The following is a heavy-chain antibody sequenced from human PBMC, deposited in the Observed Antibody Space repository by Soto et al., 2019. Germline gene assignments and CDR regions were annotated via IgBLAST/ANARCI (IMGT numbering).Heavy chain of an antibody. CDR2: IYDSGST. D-gene: IGHD6-13*01. Sequence: QVQLQESGPGLVKPSETLSLTCTVSGASISSYYWSWIRQPPGKGLELIGYIYDSGSTHYNPSLKSRVTISVDTSKNQFSLKLSSVTAADTAVYYCARGYSSSSWFDPWGQGTLVTVSS. J-gene: IGHJ5*02. V-gene: IGHV4-59*01. CDR1: GASISSYY. CDR3: ARGYSSSSWFDP.